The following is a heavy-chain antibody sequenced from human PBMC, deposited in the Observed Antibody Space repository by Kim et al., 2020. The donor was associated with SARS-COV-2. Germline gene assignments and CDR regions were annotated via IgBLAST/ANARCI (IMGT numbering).Heavy chain of an antibody. CDR3: ARDGDYGDYVTSFDY. Sequence: PSLKSRVTMSVDTSKNQFSLKLSSVTAADTAVYYCARDGDYGDYVTSFDYWGQGTLVTVSS. D-gene: IGHD4-17*01. V-gene: IGHV4-4*07. J-gene: IGHJ4*02.